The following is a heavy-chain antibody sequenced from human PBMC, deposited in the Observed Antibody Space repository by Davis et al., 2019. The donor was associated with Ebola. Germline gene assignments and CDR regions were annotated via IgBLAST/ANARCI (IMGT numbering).Heavy chain of an antibody. Sequence: SETLSLTCAVSGGSISSSNWWSWVRQPPGKGLEWIGEIYHSGSTNYNPSLKSRVTISVDKSKNQFSLKLSSVTAADTAVYYCAREGYDSSGYRSDWGQGTLVTVSS. J-gene: IGHJ4*02. CDR1: GGSISSSNW. D-gene: IGHD3-22*01. CDR2: IYHSGST. CDR3: AREGYDSSGYRSD. V-gene: IGHV4-4*02.